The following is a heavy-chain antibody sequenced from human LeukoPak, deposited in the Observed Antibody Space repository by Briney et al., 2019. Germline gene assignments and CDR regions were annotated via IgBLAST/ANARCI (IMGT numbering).Heavy chain of an antibody. CDR2: ISSSSSYI. CDR1: GFTFSSYS. CDR3: AKDILRYSYGLQRYYYYGMDV. J-gene: IGHJ6*02. D-gene: IGHD5-18*01. V-gene: IGHV3-21*04. Sequence: PGGSLRLSCAASGFTFSSYSMNWVRQAPGKGLEWVSSISSSSSYIYYADSVKGRFTISRDNAKNSLYLQMNSLRAEDTALYYCAKDILRYSYGLQRYYYYGMDVWGQGTTVTVSS.